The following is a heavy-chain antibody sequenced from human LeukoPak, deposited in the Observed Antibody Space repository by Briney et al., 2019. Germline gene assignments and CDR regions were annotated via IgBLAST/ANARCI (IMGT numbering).Heavy chain of an antibody. J-gene: IGHJ5*02. D-gene: IGHD6-6*01. Sequence: SETLSLTCTVSGGSINNYYWGWIRQPPGKGLEWIGFIYYRGNTYYNPSLQSRVTISVDTSKNQFSLKLSSVTAADTAVYYCARHGTISSSGYNWFDPWGQGTLVTVSS. CDR1: GGSINNYY. CDR3: ARHGTISSSGYNWFDP. CDR2: IYYRGNT. V-gene: IGHV4-59*01.